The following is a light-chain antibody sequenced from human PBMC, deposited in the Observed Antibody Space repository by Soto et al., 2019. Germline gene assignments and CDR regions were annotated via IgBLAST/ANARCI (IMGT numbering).Light chain of an antibody. J-gene: IGKJ3*01. V-gene: IGKV3-20*01. Sequence: EIVLMQSPGTLSLSPGEGATLSCRASQSVNNNYLAWYQQRPGQAPTVLIFDTSRRATGVPDRFSGSGSGTDFTLRISRVEPDAFAVYYCQQYGSSQFTFGPGTKVNIK. CDR1: QSVNNNY. CDR3: QQYGSSQFT. CDR2: DTS.